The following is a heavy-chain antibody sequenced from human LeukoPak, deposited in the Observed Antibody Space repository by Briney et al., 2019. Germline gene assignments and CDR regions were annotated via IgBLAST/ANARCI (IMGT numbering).Heavy chain of an antibody. CDR3: AGSIAAAGKLYYFDY. Sequence: SETLSLTCTVSGGSISSYYWSWIRQPPGKGLEWIGYTYYSGSTNYNPSLKSRVTISVDTSKNQFSLKLSSVTAADTAVYYCAGSIAAAGKLYYFDYWGQGTLVTVSS. J-gene: IGHJ4*02. CDR2: TYYSGST. CDR1: GGSISSYY. V-gene: IGHV4-59*01. D-gene: IGHD6-13*01.